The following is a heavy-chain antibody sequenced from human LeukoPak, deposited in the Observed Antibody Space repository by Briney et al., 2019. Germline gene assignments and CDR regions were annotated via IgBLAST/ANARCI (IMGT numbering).Heavy chain of an antibody. CDR1: GGSISSYY. CDR2: IHYSGAT. J-gene: IGHJ3*02. Sequence: PSETLSLTCTVPGGSISSYYWSWIRQPPGKGLVWIGYIHYSGATNYNPSLKSRVTISLDTSGNQFSLKLSSVTAADTAVYYCASGYCGGACQLGGVDMWGQGTMVTVSS. V-gene: IGHV4-59*01. D-gene: IGHD2-21*02. CDR3: ASGYCGGACQLGGVDM.